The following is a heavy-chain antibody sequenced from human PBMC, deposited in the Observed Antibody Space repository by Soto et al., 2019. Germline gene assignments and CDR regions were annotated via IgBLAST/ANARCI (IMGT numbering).Heavy chain of an antibody. J-gene: IGHJ6*03. D-gene: IGHD3-3*01. CDR1: GFTFSGSA. CDR3: SRQASDFWSGKPQYYMDV. V-gene: IGHV3-73*01. CDR2: IRSKGNNYAT. Sequence: EVQLVESGGGLVQPGGSLKLSCAASGFTFSGSAMHWVRQASGKGLEWVGRIRSKGNNYATVYGASLKGRFTISRDDAKNTAYLQMNSLNTEDTAVYYCSRQASDFWSGKPQYYMDVWGKETTVSVSS.